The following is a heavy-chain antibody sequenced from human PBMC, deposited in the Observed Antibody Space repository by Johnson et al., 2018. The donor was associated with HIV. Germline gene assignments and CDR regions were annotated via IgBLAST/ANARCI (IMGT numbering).Heavy chain of an antibody. CDR2: IYSGGST. D-gene: IGHD1-26*01. V-gene: IGHV3-53*01. CDR3: ARASGSDLDDAFDI. Sequence: EVQLVESGGGLIQPGGSLRLSCAASGFTVSSNYMSWVRQAPGKGLEWVSVIYSGGSTYYADSVKGRFTISRDNSKNTLYLQMNSRRAEDTAVYYCARASGSDLDDAFDIWGQGTMFTISS. CDR1: GFTVSSNY. J-gene: IGHJ3*02.